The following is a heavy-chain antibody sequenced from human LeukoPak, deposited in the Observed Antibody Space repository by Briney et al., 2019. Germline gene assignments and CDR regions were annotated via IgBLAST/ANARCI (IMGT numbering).Heavy chain of an antibody. CDR1: GFTFSSYG. CDR3: AKEGYYYDSSGYYYSPYYFDY. V-gene: IGHV3-30*02. CDR2: IRYDGSNK. D-gene: IGHD3-22*01. Sequence: GGSLRLSCAASGFTFSSYGMHWVRQAPGKGLEWVAFIRYDGSNKYYADSVKGRFTISRDNSKNTLYLQMNSLRADDTAVYYCAKEGYYYDSSGYYYSPYYFDYWGQGTLVTVSS. J-gene: IGHJ4*02.